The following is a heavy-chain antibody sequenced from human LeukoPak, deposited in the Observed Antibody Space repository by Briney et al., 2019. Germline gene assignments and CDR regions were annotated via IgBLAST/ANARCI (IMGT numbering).Heavy chain of an antibody. D-gene: IGHD2-2*01. CDR2: IYHSGST. J-gene: IGHJ4*02. Sequence: PSQTLSLTCAVSGGSISSGGYSWSWIRQPPGKGLEWIGYIYHSGSTYYNPSLKSRVTISVDRSKNQFSLKLSSVTAADTAVYYCARVVTDCSSTSCYATENYFDYWGQGTLVTVSS. CDR1: GGSISSGGYS. V-gene: IGHV4-30-2*01. CDR3: ARVVTDCSSTSCYATENYFDY.